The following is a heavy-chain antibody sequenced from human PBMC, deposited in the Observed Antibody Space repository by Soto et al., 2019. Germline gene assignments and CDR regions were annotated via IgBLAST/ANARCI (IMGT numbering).Heavy chain of an antibody. CDR2: IYPGDPDT. D-gene: IGHD3-10*01. CDR1: GYSFSSYW. V-gene: IGHV5-51*01. J-gene: IGHJ4*02. CDR3: ARLVGGSGTDYFDY. Sequence: GESLKISCKGSGYSFSSYWIGWVRQMPGKGLEWMGIIYPGDPDTRYSPSFQGQVTISVDKSISTAYLQWISLKASDTAMYYCARLVGGSGTDYFDYWGQGXLVTVYS.